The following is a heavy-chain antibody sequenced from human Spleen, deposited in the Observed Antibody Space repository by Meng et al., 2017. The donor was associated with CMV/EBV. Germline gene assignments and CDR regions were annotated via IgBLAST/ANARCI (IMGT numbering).Heavy chain of an antibody. CDR2: INPNSGAT. CDR3: ARSRETTTSCFDY. Sequence: KASGYNFTDYYMHWVRQDNGQGLEWMGWINPNSGATNYAQNFQGRVTMTRGTSISTAYMEVSSLRSDDTAVYYCARSRETTTSCFDYWGQGTLVTVSS. V-gene: IGHV1-2*02. CDR1: GYNFTDYY. J-gene: IGHJ4*02. D-gene: IGHD2-2*01.